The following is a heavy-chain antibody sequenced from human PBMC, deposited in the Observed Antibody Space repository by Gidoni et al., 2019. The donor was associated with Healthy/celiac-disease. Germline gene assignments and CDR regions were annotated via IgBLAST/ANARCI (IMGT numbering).Heavy chain of an antibody. CDR1: GDTFSSYA. D-gene: IGHD3-10*01. V-gene: IGHV1-69*06. CDR2: IIPIFGTA. CDR3: VAPSLYYYGSGSLDS. J-gene: IGHJ5*02. Sequence: QVQLVQSGAEVKKPGSSVKVSCKASGDTFSSYAISWVRQAPGKGLEWMGGIIPIFGTANYAQKFQGRVTITADKSTSTAYMELSSLRSEDTAVYYWVAPSLYYYGSGSLDSWGQGTLVTVSS.